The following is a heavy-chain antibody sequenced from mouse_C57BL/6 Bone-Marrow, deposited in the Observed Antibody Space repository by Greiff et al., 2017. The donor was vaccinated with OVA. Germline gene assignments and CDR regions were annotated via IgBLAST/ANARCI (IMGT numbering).Heavy chain of an antibody. Sequence: EVKLVESGGGLVQPGGSLKLSCAASGFTFSDYYMYWVRQTPEKRLEWVAYISNGGGSPYYPDTVKGRFTISRDNAKNTLYLQMSRLKSEDTAMYYCARQGYYAMDYWGQGTSVTVSS. V-gene: IGHV5-12*01. CDR2: ISNGGGSP. CDR3: ARQGYYAMDY. CDR1: GFTFSDYY. J-gene: IGHJ4*01.